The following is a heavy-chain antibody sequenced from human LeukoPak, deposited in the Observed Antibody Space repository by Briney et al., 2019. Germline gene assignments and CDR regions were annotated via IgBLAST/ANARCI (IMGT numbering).Heavy chain of an antibody. V-gene: IGHV1-18*01. J-gene: IGHJ3*02. CDR3: ARYYYDSSGLPEVGAFDI. Sequence: GASVKVSCKASGYTFTSYGISWVRQAPGHGLEWMGWISAYNGNTNYAQKLQGRVTMTTDTSTSTAYMELRGLRSDDTAVYYCARYYYDSSGLPEVGAFDIWGQGTMVTVSS. D-gene: IGHD3-22*01. CDR2: ISAYNGNT. CDR1: GYTFTSYG.